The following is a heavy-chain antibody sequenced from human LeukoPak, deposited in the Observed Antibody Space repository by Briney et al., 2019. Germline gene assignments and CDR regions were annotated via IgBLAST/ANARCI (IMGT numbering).Heavy chain of an antibody. CDR2: ISGSGGTP. V-gene: IGHV3-23*01. D-gene: IGHD3-16*01. CDR1: GFTFSSYA. J-gene: IGHJ4*02. CDR3: AKSQRNLGYFDY. Sequence: GGSLRLSCAASGFTFSSYAMTWVRQPPGRGLEWVSSISGSGGTPYYADSVKGRFTISKDKSRNTLYLHMNSLRADDTAVYYCAKSQRNLGYFDYWGQGTLVTVSS.